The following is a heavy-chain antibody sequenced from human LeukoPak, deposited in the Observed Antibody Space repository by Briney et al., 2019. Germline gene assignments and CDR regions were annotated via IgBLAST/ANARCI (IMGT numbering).Heavy chain of an antibody. Sequence: ASVKVSCKASGYTFTGYYMHWVRQAPGQGLEWMGWINPNSGGTNYAQKFQGRVTMTRDTSISTAYMELSRLRSDDTAVYYCARGVTWDQLLFDHWGQGTLVTVSS. CDR3: ARGVTWDQLLFDH. CDR2: INPNSGGT. D-gene: IGHD4-23*01. CDR1: GYTFTGYY. V-gene: IGHV1-2*02. J-gene: IGHJ4*02.